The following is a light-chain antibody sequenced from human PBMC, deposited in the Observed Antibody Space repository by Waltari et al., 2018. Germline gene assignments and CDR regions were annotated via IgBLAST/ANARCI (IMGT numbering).Light chain of an antibody. V-gene: IGLV4-69*01. CDR1: SGHSSNV. J-gene: IGLJ3*02. Sequence: QLVLTQSPSASASLGASVKLTCTLSSGHSSNVIAWLQQQPEKGPRYLMKVNSDGSHNKGDEIPDRFPGSSSGAERYLTISSLQSEDEADYYCQTGGHGTWVFGGGTKLTVL. CDR2: VNSDGSH. CDR3: QTGGHGTWV.